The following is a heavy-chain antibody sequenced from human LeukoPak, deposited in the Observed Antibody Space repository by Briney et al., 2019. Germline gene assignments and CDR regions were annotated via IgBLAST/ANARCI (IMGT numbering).Heavy chain of an antibody. CDR3: ARSRPSRDYDFWSGPSTTDWFDP. J-gene: IGHJ5*02. Sequence: SETLSLTCTVSGGSISNYWSWIRQSPGKGLEWIGYIYYTGNTNYNPSLESRVIISVDTSKNQFSLKLSSVTAADTAVYYCARSRPSRDYDFWSGPSTTDWFDPWGQGTLVTVSS. CDR2: IYYTGNT. V-gene: IGHV4-59*08. CDR1: GGSISNY. D-gene: IGHD3-3*01.